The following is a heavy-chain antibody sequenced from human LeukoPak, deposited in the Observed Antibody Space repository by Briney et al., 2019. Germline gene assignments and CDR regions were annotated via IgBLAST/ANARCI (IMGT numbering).Heavy chain of an antibody. CDR1: GGSISSSSYY. V-gene: IGHV4-39*07. CDR2: IDYSGST. J-gene: IGHJ3*02. D-gene: IGHD3-22*01. Sequence: SETLSPTCTVPGGSISSSSYYWGWIRQPPGKGLEWIGRIDYSGSTYYNPSLKTRATISVETSKNQCSLNLRSVTAADTAVYYCARANYYDTSGDSRGGFDIWGQGTMVTVSS. CDR3: ARANYYDTSGDSRGGFDI.